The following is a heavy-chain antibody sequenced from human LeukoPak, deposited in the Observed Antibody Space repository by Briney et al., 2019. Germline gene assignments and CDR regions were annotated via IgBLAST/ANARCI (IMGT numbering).Heavy chain of an antibody. CDR3: ARLGRIAVAGVDY. Sequence: PSETLSLTCTVSGYSISSGYYWGWIRQPPGKGLEWIGSIYHSGSTYYNPSLKSRVTISVDTSKNQFSLKLSSVTAADTAVYYCARLGRIAVAGVDYWGQGTLVTVSS. CDR2: IYHSGST. V-gene: IGHV4-38-2*02. J-gene: IGHJ4*02. D-gene: IGHD6-19*01. CDR1: GYSISSGYY.